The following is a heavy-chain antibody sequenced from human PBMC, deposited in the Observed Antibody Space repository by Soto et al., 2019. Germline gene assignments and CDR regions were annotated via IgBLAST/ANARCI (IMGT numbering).Heavy chain of an antibody. CDR3: ARLVGLHPNWFEP. Sequence: RGESLNISCKASGYSFTSYWVGWVRQMPGKGLEWMGIIYPGDSDTRYSPSFQGQVTISADKSISIAYRQWSSLKASDAAMYYCARLVGLHPNWFEPWGQGTLVTVSS. V-gene: IGHV5-51*01. J-gene: IGHJ5*02. CDR2: IYPGDSDT. CDR1: GYSFTSYW. D-gene: IGHD3-16*01.